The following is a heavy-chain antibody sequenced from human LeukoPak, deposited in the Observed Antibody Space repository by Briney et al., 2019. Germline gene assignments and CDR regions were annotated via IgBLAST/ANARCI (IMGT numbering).Heavy chain of an antibody. V-gene: IGHV1-18*01. CDR2: ISAYNGNT. CDR3: ARDPWYYYDSSGYYYYYGMDV. CDR1: GYTFTSYG. J-gene: IGHJ6*02. D-gene: IGHD3-22*01. Sequence: GASVTVSCKASGYTFTSYGISWVRQAPGQGLEWVGWISAYNGNTNYAQKLQGRVTMTTDTSTSTAYMELRSLRSDDTAVYYCARDPWYYYDSSGYYYYYGMDVWGQGTTVTVSS.